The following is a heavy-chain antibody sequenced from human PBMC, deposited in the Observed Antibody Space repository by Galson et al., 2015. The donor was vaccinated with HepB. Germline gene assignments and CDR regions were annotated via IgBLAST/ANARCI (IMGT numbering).Heavy chain of an antibody. J-gene: IGHJ2*01. CDR1: GGSISSYY. CDR3: ARSGGYNFKLATYFDL. CDR2: IYYSGST. D-gene: IGHD5-24*01. Sequence: ETLSLTCTVSGGSISSYYWSWIRQPPGKGLEWIGYIYYSGSTNYNPSLKSRVTISVDTSKNQFSLKLSSVTAADTAVYYCARSGGYNFKLATYFDLWGRGTLVTVSS. V-gene: IGHV4-59*01.